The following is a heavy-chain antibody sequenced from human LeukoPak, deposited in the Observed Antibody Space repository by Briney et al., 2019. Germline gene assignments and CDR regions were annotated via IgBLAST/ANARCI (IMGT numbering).Heavy chain of an antibody. V-gene: IGHV1-46*01. D-gene: IGHD4-23*01. J-gene: IGHJ3*02. CDR1: GYTFTSYY. Sequence: ASVKVSCKASGYTFTSYYMDWVRQAPGQGLEWMGIINPSGGSTSYAQKFQGRVTMTRDMSTSTVYMEPSSLRSEDTAVYYCASLAGGNSESSDAFDIWGQGTMVTVSS. CDR3: ASLAGGNSESSDAFDI. CDR2: INPSGGST.